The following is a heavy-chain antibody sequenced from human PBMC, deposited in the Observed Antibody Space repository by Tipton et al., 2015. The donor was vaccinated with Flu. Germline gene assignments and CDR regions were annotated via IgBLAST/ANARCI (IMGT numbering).Heavy chain of an antibody. CDR2: IYYSGST. V-gene: IGHV4-39*07. D-gene: IGHD6-19*01. Sequence: TLSLTCTVSGGSISSSSYYWGWIRQPPGKGLEWIGSIYYSGSTYYNPSLKSRVTISVDTSKNQFYLKVSSVTAADTAVYYCARDDQQWLVRAGFDYWGQGTLVTVSS. J-gene: IGHJ4*02. CDR1: GGSISSSSYY. CDR3: ARDDQQWLVRAGFDY.